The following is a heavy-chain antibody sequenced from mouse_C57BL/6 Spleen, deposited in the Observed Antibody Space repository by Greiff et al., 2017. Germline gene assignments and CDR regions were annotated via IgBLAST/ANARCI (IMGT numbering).Heavy chain of an antibody. V-gene: IGHV1-64*01. Sequence: QVQLQQPGAELVKPGASVTLSCKASGYTFTSYWMHGVTQRPGQGLEWIGMIHPSSGNPHYNEKFKSKDTVTVDKSSSTAYIRISSLTSEDSAVYYCARRGYYDYDGDCYALAYWGQGTSVTVSA. CDR1: GYTFTSYW. J-gene: IGHJ4*01. CDR2: IHPSSGNP. D-gene: IGHD2-4*01. CDR3: ARRGYYDYDGDCYALAY.